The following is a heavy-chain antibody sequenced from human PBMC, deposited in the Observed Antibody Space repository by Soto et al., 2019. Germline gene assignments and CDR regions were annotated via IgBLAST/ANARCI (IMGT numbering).Heavy chain of an antibody. CDR1: GGSISSVYYY. CDR2: IYYSGST. CDR3: ARGSSPTTGAFDP. J-gene: IGHJ5*02. D-gene: IGHD6-13*01. Sequence: SETLSRTCTVSGGSISSVYYYWSWIRQPPGKGLEWIGYIYYSGSTYYNPSLKSRVTISVDTSKNQFSLKLSSVTAADTAVYYCARGSSPTTGAFDPWGQGTLVSVPS. V-gene: IGHV4-30-4*01.